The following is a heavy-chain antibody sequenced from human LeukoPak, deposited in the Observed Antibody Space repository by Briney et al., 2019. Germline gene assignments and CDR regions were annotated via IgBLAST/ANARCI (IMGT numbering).Heavy chain of an antibody. CDR2: ISYVGSNK. J-gene: IGHJ1*01. Sequence: PGRSLRLSCAASGFTFSSYAMHWVRQAPGKGLEWVAVISYVGSNKYYAASVKGRFTISRDNSKNTLYLQMNSLRAEDTAVYYCARDRPGVWGSYRLFQHWGQGTLVTVSS. CDR3: ARDRPGVWGSYRLFQH. D-gene: IGHD3-16*02. V-gene: IGHV3-30-3*01. CDR1: GFTFSSYA.